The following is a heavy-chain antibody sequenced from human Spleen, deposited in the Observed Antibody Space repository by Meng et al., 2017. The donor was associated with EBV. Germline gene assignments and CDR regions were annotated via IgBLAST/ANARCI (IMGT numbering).Heavy chain of an antibody. CDR2: IRSSGTTI. J-gene: IGHJ4*02. V-gene: IGHV3-11*01. Sequence: VHVLGSGGGLVKPEGSPRLPCAASGFTFSDYYMSWSRQAPGEGLEWVSYIRSSGTTIYYEDSVKGRFTISRDNANNSLYLQMNSLRAEDTAVYYCAREGVHYWGQGTLVTVSS. D-gene: IGHD3-10*01. CDR3: AREGVHY. CDR1: GFTFSDYY.